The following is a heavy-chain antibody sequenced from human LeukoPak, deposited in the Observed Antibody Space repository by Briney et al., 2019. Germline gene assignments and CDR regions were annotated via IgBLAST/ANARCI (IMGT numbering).Heavy chain of an antibody. CDR3: ARVEFLLGFGY. J-gene: IGHJ4*02. D-gene: IGHD2-21*01. CDR2: ISASGRTI. CDR1: GFTFSSYE. Sequence: GGSLRLSCAASGFTFSSYEMTWVRQAPGKGLEWLSYISASGRTIYSADSVEGRFTISRDNAKNSLYLQMTRLRVEETPIYYCARVEFLLGFGYWGQGTLVTVSS. V-gene: IGHV3-48*03.